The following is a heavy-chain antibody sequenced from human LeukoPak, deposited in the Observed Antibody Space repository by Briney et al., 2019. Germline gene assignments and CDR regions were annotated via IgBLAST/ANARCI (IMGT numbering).Heavy chain of an antibody. CDR2: ISYDGSNK. D-gene: IGHD2-15*01. CDR1: GSTFSSYS. V-gene: IGHV3-30*18. Sequence: GGSLRLSCAASGSTFSSYSMNWVRQAPGKGLEWVAVISYDGSNKYYADSVKGRFTISRDNSKNTLYLQMNSLRAEDTAVYYCAKSVLRFLVVVAWAIDYWGQGTLVTVSS. J-gene: IGHJ4*02. CDR3: AKSVLRFLVVVAWAIDY.